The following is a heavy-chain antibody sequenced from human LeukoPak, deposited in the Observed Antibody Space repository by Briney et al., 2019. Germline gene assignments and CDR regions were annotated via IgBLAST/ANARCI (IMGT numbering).Heavy chain of an antibody. Sequence: SETLSLTCSVSGGSITSSSYYWGWIRQPPEKGLEWIGSIYYTGGTYYSPSLKSRVTISVDTSKNQFSLKLSSVTAADTAVYYCARKGSGYNYVAYWGQGTLVTVST. D-gene: IGHD5-18*01. V-gene: IGHV4-39*01. J-gene: IGHJ4*02. CDR2: IYYTGGT. CDR3: ARKGSGYNYVAY. CDR1: GGSITSSSYY.